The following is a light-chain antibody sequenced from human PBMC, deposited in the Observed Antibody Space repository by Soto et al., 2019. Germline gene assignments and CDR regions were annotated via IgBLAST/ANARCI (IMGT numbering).Light chain of an antibody. Sequence: DIVLTQSPGALSLSPGERATLSCRASQSVRSNYLAWYQQKPGQAPRLLIYGASSRATGIPDRFSGSGSGTDFTLTISRLEPEDFAVYYCQQYGSSPPVTFGGGTRVEIK. CDR1: QSVRSNY. J-gene: IGKJ4*01. V-gene: IGKV3-20*01. CDR2: GAS. CDR3: QQYGSSPPVT.